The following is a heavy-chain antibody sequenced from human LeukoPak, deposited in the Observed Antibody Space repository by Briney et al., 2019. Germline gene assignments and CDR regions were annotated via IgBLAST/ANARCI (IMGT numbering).Heavy chain of an antibody. CDR3: ARDLIAAPDDAFDI. V-gene: IGHV3-7*01. J-gene: IGHJ3*02. Sequence: GGSLRLSCAASGFTFSSYWMNRVRQAPGKGLEWVANIKQDGSAKYYVDSVKGRFTISRDNAKNSLYLQMNSLRAEDTAVYYCARDLIAAPDDAFDIWGQGTMVTVSS. CDR1: GFTFSSYW. CDR2: IKQDGSAK. D-gene: IGHD6-6*01.